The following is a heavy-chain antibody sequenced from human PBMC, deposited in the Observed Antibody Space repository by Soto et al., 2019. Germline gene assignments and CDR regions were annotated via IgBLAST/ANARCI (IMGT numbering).Heavy chain of an antibody. Sequence: QVQLVESGGGVVQPGSSLRLSCVASGFMFSDYGMHWVRQTPGRGLEWVAVISFDGNYKYYAKSVKGRFTFARDNSKNKLSLQMNSLRGEDTAVYYCAKGVEANWGFYYGMDVWGQGTTVTVSS. CDR2: ISFDGNYK. V-gene: IGHV3-30*18. J-gene: IGHJ6*02. CDR1: GFMFSDYG. D-gene: IGHD7-27*01. CDR3: AKGVEANWGFYYGMDV.